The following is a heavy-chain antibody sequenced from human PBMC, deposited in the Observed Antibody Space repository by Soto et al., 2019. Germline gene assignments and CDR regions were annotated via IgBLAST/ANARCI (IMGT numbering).Heavy chain of an antibody. CDR1: GYTFTSYA. Sequence: ASVKVSCKASGYTFTSYAMHWVRQAPGQRPEWMGWINAGNGNTKYSQKFQGRVTITRDTSASTAYMELSSLRSEDTAVYYCARVSEGRYSYGYGGVVAALDYWGQGTLVTVSS. D-gene: IGHD5-18*01. CDR2: INAGNGNT. CDR3: ARVSEGRYSYGYGGVVAALDY. V-gene: IGHV1-3*01. J-gene: IGHJ4*02.